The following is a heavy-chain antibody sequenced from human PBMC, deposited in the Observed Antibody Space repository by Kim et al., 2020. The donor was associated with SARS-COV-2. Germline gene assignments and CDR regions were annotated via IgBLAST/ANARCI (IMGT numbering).Heavy chain of an antibody. V-gene: IGHV1-3*01. D-gene: IGHD3-10*01. CDR2: INAGNGNT. Sequence: ASVKVSCKASGYTFTSYAMHWVRQAPGQRLEWMGWINAGNGNTKYSQKFQGRVTITRDTSASTAYMELSSLRSEDTAVYYCARDELLWFGELFPGSMDVWGQGTTVTVSS. CDR1: GYTFTSYA. J-gene: IGHJ6*02. CDR3: ARDELLWFGELFPGSMDV.